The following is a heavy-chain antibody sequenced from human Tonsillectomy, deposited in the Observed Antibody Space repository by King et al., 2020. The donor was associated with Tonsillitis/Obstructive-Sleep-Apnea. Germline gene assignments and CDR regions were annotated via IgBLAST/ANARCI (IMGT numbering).Heavy chain of an antibody. CDR1: GGSISDNKW. CDR3: ARGNRYYYFYMDV. D-gene: IGHD2/OR15-2a*01. CDR2: IYHSGGT. J-gene: IGHJ6*03. Sequence: VQLQESGPGLVKPSGTLSLTCAVSGGSISDNKWWSWVRQPPGKGLEWVGEIYHSGGTNYNPSLKSRVTISVDKSKQQFSLKLDSVSAADTAVYYCARGNRYYYFYMDVWGKGITVTVSS. V-gene: IGHV4-4*02.